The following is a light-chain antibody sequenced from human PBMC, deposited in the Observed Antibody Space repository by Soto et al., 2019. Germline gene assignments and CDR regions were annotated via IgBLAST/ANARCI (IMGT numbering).Light chain of an antibody. CDR2: GSS. V-gene: IGKV3-20*01. CDR3: QQYGSSPTYT. CDR1: QIVGTTS. J-gene: IGKJ2*01. Sequence: EIVLTQSPGTLSLPPGGRATLSCRASQIVGTTSLAWYQQKPGQAPSLLIYGSSNRAPGIPDRFSGGGSGTDFTLTTSGLEPADSAVYYCQQYGSSPTYTFGQGTKRAIK.